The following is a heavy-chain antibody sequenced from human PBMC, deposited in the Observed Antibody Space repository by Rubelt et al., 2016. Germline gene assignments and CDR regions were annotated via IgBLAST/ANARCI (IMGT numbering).Heavy chain of an antibody. D-gene: IGHD6-19*01. Sequence: DINWVRQATGQGLEWMGWMNPNSGNTGYAQKFQGRVTMTRNTSISTAYMELSSLRSEDTAVYYCARDRRGGAYSSGWFRYYYGMDVWGQGTTVTVSS. CDR3: ARDRRGGAYSSGWFRYYYGMDV. CDR1: D. V-gene: IGHV1-8*01. J-gene: IGHJ6*02. CDR2: MNPNSGNT.